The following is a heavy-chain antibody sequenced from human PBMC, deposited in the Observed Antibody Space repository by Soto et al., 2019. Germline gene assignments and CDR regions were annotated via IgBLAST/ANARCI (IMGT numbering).Heavy chain of an antibody. J-gene: IGHJ3*02. CDR2: MNPNSGNT. V-gene: IGHV1-8*01. Sequence: ASVKVSCKASGYTFTSYDINWVRQATGQGLEWMGWMNPNSGNTGYAQKFQGRVTMTRNTSISTAYMELSSLRSEDTAVHYCARGLSSGWYSVNAFDIWGQGTMVTVSS. D-gene: IGHD6-19*01. CDR1: GYTFTSYD. CDR3: ARGLSSGWYSVNAFDI.